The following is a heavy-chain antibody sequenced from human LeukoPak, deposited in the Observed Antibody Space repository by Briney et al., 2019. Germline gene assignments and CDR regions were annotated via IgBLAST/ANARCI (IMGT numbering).Heavy chain of an antibody. J-gene: IGHJ4*02. CDR1: GGSISSYY. D-gene: IGHD6-19*01. CDR3: ARASRSVSAVAGTYYFDY. Sequence: SQTLSLTCTVSGGSISSYYWSWIRQPPGKGLEWIGYIYYSGSTNYNPSLKSRVTISVDTSKNQFSLKLSSVTAADTAVYYCARASRSVSAVAGTYYFDYWGQGTLVTVSS. V-gene: IGHV4-59*01. CDR2: IYYSGST.